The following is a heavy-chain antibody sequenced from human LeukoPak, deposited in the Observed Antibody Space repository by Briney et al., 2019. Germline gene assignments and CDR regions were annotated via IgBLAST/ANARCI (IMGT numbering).Heavy chain of an antibody. CDR1: GGTFSTYA. Sequence: ASVKVSCKASGGTFSTYAIGWVRQAPGQGLEWMGRIIPILGLAKYAQKFQGRVTISADKSTSTAYMELSSLRSEDTAVYYCARLLTYTSTEGNMDVWGQGTTVAVSS. V-gene: IGHV1-69*04. CDR2: IIPILGLA. D-gene: IGHD3-16*01. J-gene: IGHJ6*02. CDR3: ARLLTYTSTEGNMDV.